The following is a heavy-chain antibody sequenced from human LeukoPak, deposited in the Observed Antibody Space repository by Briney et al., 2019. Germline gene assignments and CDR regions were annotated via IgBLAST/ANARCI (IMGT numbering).Heavy chain of an antibody. CDR3: ARRRGGYYFDY. J-gene: IGHJ4*02. Sequence: PSETLSLTCAVYGGSFSGYYWSWIRQPPGKGLEWIGYIYYSGSTSYNPSLKSRVTVLVDTSKNQFSLKLSSVTAADTAVYYCARRRGGYYFDYWGQGTLVTVSS. CDR2: IYYSGST. D-gene: IGHD3-10*01. V-gene: IGHV4-34*01. CDR1: GGSFSGYY.